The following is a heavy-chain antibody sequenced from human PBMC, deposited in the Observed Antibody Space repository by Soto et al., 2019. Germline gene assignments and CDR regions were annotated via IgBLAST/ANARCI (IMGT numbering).Heavy chain of an antibody. D-gene: IGHD3-3*01. V-gene: IGHV1-18*04. CDR1: GYTFTSYG. CDR3: ARDQEYLILRFLEDPYCLGL. J-gene: IGHJ6*02. CDR2: ISAYNGNT. Sequence: ASVKVSCKASGYTFTSYGISWVRQAPGQGLEWMGWISAYNGNTNYAQKLQGRVTMTTDTSTSTAYMELRSLRSDDTAVYYCARDQEYLILRFLEDPYCLGLWGQGTTVTVSS.